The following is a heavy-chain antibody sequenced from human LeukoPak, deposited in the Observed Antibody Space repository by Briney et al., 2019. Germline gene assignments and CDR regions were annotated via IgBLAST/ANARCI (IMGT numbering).Heavy chain of an antibody. J-gene: IGHJ5*02. CDR3: AADRQEGGSGSYWFDP. Sequence: KPSETLSLTCTISGGSITTYYWSWIRQPAGKGLEWIGNVYYSGSTTYNPPLKTRVTISVDTSKNQFSLRLTSLTAADTAVYYCAADRQEGGSGSYWFDPWGQGTLVTVSS. V-gene: IGHV4-59*01. D-gene: IGHD3-10*01. CDR2: VYYSGST. CDR1: GGSITTYY.